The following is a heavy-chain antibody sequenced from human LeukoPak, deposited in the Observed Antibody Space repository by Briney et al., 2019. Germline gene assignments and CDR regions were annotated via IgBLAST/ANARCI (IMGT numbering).Heavy chain of an antibody. J-gene: IGHJ4*02. V-gene: IGHV3-20*04. Sequence: GGTLRLSCAVSGFTFDVYCMSWVRQAPGKGLEWVCGITWSGGSTGYAESVKGRFTISRDDAKHSLYLQMNSLRAEHTALYFCARDSRTVIAARTFDNWGQRTLGTVSS. CDR3: ARDSRTVIAARTFDN. CDR2: ITWSGGST. D-gene: IGHD6-6*01. CDR1: GFTFDVYC.